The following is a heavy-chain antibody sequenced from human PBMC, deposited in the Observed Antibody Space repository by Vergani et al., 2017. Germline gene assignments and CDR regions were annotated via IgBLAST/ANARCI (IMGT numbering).Heavy chain of an antibody. Sequence: QVQLVQSGSELKKPGASVKVSCKASGYTFTSYAMNWVRQAPGQGLEWMGWINTNTGNPTYAQGFTGRFVFSLDTSVSTAYLQISSLKAEDTAVYYCASGYCSSTSCYAPYYYGSGSYLNYYGMDVWGQGTTVTVSS. D-gene: IGHD2-2*01. J-gene: IGHJ6*02. CDR1: GYTFTSYA. CDR2: INTNTGNP. CDR3: ASGYCSSTSCYAPYYYGSGSYLNYYGMDV. V-gene: IGHV7-4-1*02.